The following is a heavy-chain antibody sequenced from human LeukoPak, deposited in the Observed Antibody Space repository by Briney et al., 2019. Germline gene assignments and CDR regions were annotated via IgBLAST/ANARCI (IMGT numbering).Heavy chain of an antibody. V-gene: IGHV1-18*01. CDR1: GYTFTSYG. CDR2: ISAYNGNT. Sequence: GASVKVSCKSSGYTFTSYGISWVRQAAGQGLEWMGWISAYNGNTNYAQKLQGRVTMTTDTSTSTAYMELRSLRSDDTAVYYCARDEDYYDSRLGAFDIWGQGTVVTVSS. J-gene: IGHJ3*02. CDR3: ARDEDYYDSRLGAFDI. D-gene: IGHD3-22*01.